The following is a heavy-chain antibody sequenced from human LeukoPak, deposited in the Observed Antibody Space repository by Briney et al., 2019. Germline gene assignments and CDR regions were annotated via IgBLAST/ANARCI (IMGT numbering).Heavy chain of an antibody. CDR1: GYTFTGYY. D-gene: IGHD3-10*01. Sequence: GASVTVSCKASGYTFTGYYMHWVRQAPGQGLEWMGRINPNSGGTNYAQKFQGRVTMTRDTSISTAYMELSRLRSDDTAAYYCVAVATMVRGVTQNFDYWGQGTLVTVSS. J-gene: IGHJ4*02. V-gene: IGHV1-2*06. CDR2: INPNSGGT. CDR3: VAVATMVRGVTQNFDY.